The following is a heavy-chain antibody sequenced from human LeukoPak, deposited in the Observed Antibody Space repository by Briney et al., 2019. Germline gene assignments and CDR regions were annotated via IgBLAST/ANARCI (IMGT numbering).Heavy chain of an antibody. Sequence: ASVKVSCKASGYTFTSYGISWVRQAPGQGLEWMGWISAYNGNTNYAQKLQGRVTMTTDTSTSTACMELRSLRSDDTAVYYCARVDYYDSSGSDYWGQGTLVTVSS. D-gene: IGHD3-22*01. J-gene: IGHJ4*02. CDR1: GYTFTSYG. V-gene: IGHV1-18*01. CDR2: ISAYNGNT. CDR3: ARVDYYDSSGSDY.